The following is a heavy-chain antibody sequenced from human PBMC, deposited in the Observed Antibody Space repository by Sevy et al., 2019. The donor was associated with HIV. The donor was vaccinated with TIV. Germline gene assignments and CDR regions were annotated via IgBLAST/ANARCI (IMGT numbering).Heavy chain of an antibody. V-gene: IGHV1-69*13. D-gene: IGHD6-13*01. CDR2: IIPIFGTA. CDR1: GGTFSSYA. Sequence: ASVKVSCKASGGTFSSYAISWVRQAPGQGLEWMGGIIPIFGTANYPQKFQGRVTITADESTSTAYMELSSLRSEDTAVYYCAGSIAAVGTRLIYYYGMDVWGQGTTVTVSS. J-gene: IGHJ6*02. CDR3: AGSIAAVGTRLIYYYGMDV.